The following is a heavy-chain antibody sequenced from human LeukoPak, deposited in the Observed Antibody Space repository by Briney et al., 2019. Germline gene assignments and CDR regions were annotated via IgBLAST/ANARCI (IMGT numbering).Heavy chain of an antibody. D-gene: IGHD2-15*01. V-gene: IGHV3-49*04. CDR3: TRVSLVVASVFFDY. Sequence: GGSLTLSCTASGFTFGDYAMSWVRQAPGKGLEWVSFIRSRTYGGTTEYAASVKGRFTISRDDSKSIAYLQMNSLKTEDTAVYYCTRVSLVVASVFFDYWGQGTLVTVSS. J-gene: IGHJ4*02. CDR1: GFTFGDYA. CDR2: IRSRTYGGTT.